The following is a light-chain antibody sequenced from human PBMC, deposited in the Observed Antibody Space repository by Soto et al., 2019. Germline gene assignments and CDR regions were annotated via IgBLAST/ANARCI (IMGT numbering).Light chain of an antibody. CDR2: DAS. J-gene: IGLJ1*01. CDR3: SSYTSSRTNV. V-gene: IGLV2-14*01. Sequence: QSVLTQPASVSGSPGQSITTSCTGTSSDVGGYNYVSWYQQHPGKAPKLMIYDASNRPSGVSNRFSGSKSGNTASLTISGVQAEDEADYYCSSYTSSRTNVFGTGTKVTVL. CDR1: SSDVGGYNY.